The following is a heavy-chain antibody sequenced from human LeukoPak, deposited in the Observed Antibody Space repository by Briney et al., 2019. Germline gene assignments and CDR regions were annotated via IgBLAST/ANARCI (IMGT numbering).Heavy chain of an antibody. CDR3: ARHSMPGNFDDY. CDR2: IYYSGSV. CDR1: GASIRSYY. D-gene: IGHD2/OR15-2a*01. J-gene: IGHJ4*02. Sequence: SETLSLTCTVSGASIRSYYWSWIRQPPGKELDWIGYIYYSGSVSYNPSLKSRITISVDTSKNQFSLKLSSVTAADTAVYYCARHSMPGNFDDYWGQGALVTVSS. V-gene: IGHV4-59*08.